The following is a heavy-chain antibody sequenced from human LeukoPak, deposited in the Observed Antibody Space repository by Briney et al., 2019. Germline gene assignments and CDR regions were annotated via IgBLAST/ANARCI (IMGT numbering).Heavy chain of an antibody. CDR2: ISSSGSTI. CDR3: AREIRFDY. D-gene: IGHD5-18*01. J-gene: IGHJ4*02. V-gene: IGHV3-48*04. Sequence: LSGGSLRLSCAASGFTFSSYGMHWVRQAPGKGLEWVSYISSSGSTIYYADSVKGRFTISRDNAKNSLYLQMNSLRPEDTAVYYCAREIRFDYWGQGTLVTVSS. CDR1: GFTFSSYG.